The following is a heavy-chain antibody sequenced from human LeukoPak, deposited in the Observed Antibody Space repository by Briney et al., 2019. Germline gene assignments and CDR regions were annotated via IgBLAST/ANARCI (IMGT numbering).Heavy chain of an antibody. V-gene: IGHV4-34*01. D-gene: IGHD2-21*02. Sequence: SETLSFTCAVYGGSFSGYYWSWIRQPPGKGLEWIGEINHSGSTNYNPSLKSRVTISVDTSKNQFSLKLSSVTAADTAVYYCARRVLSSCGGDCYTDAFDIWGQGTMVTVSS. CDR1: GGSFSGYY. CDR2: INHSGST. CDR3: ARRVLSSCGGDCYTDAFDI. J-gene: IGHJ3*02.